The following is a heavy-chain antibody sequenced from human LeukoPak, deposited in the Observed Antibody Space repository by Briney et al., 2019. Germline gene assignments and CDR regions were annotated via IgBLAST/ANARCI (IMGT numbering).Heavy chain of an antibody. J-gene: IGHJ4*02. Sequence: SETLSLTCTVSGGSISSYYWSWIRQPAGKGLEWIGRIYTSGSTNYNPSLKSRVTMSVDTSKNQFSLKLSSVTAADTAVYYCARARYSYGTKEYYFDYWGQGTLVTVSS. D-gene: IGHD5-18*01. CDR2: IYTSGST. V-gene: IGHV4-4*07. CDR3: ARARYSYGTKEYYFDY. CDR1: GGSISSYY.